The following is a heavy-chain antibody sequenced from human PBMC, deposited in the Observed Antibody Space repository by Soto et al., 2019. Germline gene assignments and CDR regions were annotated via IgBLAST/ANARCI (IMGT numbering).Heavy chain of an antibody. CDR3: ARGGGSPYHNHEFGF. CDR2: VSSTGST. Sequence: PSETLSLTCTVSGASITQYYWNWIRQSPGKGLEWIVSVSSTGSTVFNPSLTSRVTVSLDTSKNQFSLTLNSVTAADTAVYYCARGGGSPYHNHEFGFWGQGTLVTVSS. D-gene: IGHD6-13*01. J-gene: IGHJ4*02. V-gene: IGHV4-59*01. CDR1: GASITQYY.